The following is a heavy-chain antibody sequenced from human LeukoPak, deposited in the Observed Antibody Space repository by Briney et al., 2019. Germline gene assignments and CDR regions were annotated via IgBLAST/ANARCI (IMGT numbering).Heavy chain of an antibody. J-gene: IGHJ6*02. CDR1: GFTFSSYS. Sequence: GGSLRLSCAASGFTFSSYSMNWVRQAPGKGLEWVSAISGSGGSTYYADSVKGRFTISRDNSKNTLYLQMNSLRAEDTAVYYCAKLYGSGSYYTLYYYYGMDVWGQGTTVTVSS. CDR3: AKLYGSGSYYTLYYYYGMDV. CDR2: ISGSGGST. D-gene: IGHD3-10*01. V-gene: IGHV3-23*01.